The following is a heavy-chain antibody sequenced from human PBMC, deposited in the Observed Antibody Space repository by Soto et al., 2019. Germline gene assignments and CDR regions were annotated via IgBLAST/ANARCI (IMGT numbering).Heavy chain of an antibody. D-gene: IGHD3-3*01. V-gene: IGHV4-30-4*01. CDR1: GGSISSGDYY. CDR3: AIGYDFWSGYYDYYYYYGMDV. Sequence: SGTLSLTCTVSGGSISSGDYYWSWIRQPTGKGLEWIGYIYYSGSTYYNPSLKSRVTISVDTSKNQFSLKLSSVTAADTAVYYCAIGYDFWSGYYDYYYYYGMDVWGQGTTVTVSS. CDR2: IYYSGST. J-gene: IGHJ6*02.